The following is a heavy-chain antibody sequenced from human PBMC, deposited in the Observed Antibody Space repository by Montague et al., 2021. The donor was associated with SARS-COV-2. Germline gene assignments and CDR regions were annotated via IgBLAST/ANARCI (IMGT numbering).Heavy chain of an antibody. J-gene: IGHJ4*02. Sequence: SETLSLTCTVSGDPISSSSYYWGWIRQPPGKGLEWIGSIYYSGSTYYNPSLKSRVTISVDTSKNQFSLKLSSVTAADTAVYYCARRVGQWLPRYQYYFDYWGQGTLVTVSS. CDR3: ARRVGQWLPRYQYYFDY. CDR1: GDPISSSSYY. CDR2: IYYSGST. V-gene: IGHV4-39*01. D-gene: IGHD6-19*01.